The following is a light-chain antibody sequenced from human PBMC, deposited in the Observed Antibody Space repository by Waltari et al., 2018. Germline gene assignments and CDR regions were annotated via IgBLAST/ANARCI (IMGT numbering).Light chain of an antibody. CDR2: EAS. J-gene: IGKJ4*01. CDR3: QQCNSYLLT. V-gene: IGKV1-5*03. Sequence: DIQMTPSPSTLSASVGDRVTLTCRASQSLGSSLDWYQQKPGKAPKVVIYEASSLESGVPSRFSGSGSGTEFTLTISRLQPDDFATYYCQQCNSYLLTFGGGTKVEIK. CDR1: QSLGSS.